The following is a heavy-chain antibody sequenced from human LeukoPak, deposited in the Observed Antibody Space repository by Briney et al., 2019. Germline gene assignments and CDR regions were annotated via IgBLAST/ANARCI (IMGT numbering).Heavy chain of an antibody. CDR2: IIPILGIA. J-gene: IGHJ3*02. V-gene: IGHV1-69*04. D-gene: IGHD3-22*01. CDR1: GGTFSSYA. CDR3: AREHYYDSSGFNAFDI. Sequence: SVKVSCKASGGTFSSYAISWVRQAPGQGLEWMGRIIPILGIANYAQKFQGRVTITADKSMSTAYMELSSLRSEDTAVYYCAREHYYDSSGFNAFDIWGQGTMVTVSS.